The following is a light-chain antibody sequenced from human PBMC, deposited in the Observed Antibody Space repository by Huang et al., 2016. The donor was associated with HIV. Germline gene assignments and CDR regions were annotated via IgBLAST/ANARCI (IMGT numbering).Light chain of an antibody. CDR1: QSVLYRSVNKNY. CDR3: QQYYSTPPVT. J-gene: IGKJ5*01. V-gene: IGKV4-1*01. CDR2: WAS. Sequence: DIVMTQSPDSLAVSLGERATINCKSSQSVLYRSVNKNYLAWYQQKPGQPLKLLIYWASTLESVVPDRLSGSGSGTDFTLTISSLQAEDVAVYYCQQYYSTPPVTFGQGTQLEIK.